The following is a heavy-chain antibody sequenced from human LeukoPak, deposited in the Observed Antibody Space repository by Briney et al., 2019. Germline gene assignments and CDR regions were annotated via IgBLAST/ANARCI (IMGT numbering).Heavy chain of an antibody. CDR1: GFTISSYW. V-gene: IGHV3-74*01. D-gene: IGHD3-22*01. J-gene: IGHJ4*02. CDR3: ARGSGYYPLDY. Sequence: GGSLRLSCVGSGFTISSYWMHWVRQAPGKGLVWVSRINSDGSSTSYADSVKGRFTISRDNAKNTLYLQMNSLRAEDTAVYYCARGSGYYPLDYWGQGTLVTVSS. CDR2: INSDGSST.